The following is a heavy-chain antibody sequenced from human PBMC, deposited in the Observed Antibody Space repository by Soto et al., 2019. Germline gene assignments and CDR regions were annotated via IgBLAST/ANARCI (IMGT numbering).Heavy chain of an antibody. CDR1: GYTFTSYY. Sequence: ASVKVSCKASGYTFTSYYMHWVRQAPGQGLEWMGIINPSGGSTSDAQKFQGRVTMTRDTSTSTVYMELSSLRSEDTAVYYCARVRVTTDAFDIWGQGTMVTVSS. CDR2: INPSGGST. CDR3: ARVRVTTDAFDI. J-gene: IGHJ3*02. D-gene: IGHD4-17*01. V-gene: IGHV1-46*03.